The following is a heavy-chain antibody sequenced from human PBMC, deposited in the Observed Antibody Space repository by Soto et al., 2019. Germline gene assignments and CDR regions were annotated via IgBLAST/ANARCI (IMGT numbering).Heavy chain of an antibody. V-gene: IGHV4-31*03. D-gene: IGHD3-3*01. CDR2: IYYSGST. CDR3: ARVFSDFWSGHYYYYYMDV. CDR1: GGSISSGGYY. Sequence: SETLSLTCTVSGGSISSGGYYWSWIRQHPGKGLEWIGYIYYSGSTYYNPSLKSRVTISVDTSKNQFSLKLSSVTAADTAVYYCARVFSDFWSGHYYYYYMDVWGKGTTVTVSS. J-gene: IGHJ6*03.